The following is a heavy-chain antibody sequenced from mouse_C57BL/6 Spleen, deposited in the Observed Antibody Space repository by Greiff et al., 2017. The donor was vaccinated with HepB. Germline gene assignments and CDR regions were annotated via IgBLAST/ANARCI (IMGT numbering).Heavy chain of an antibody. J-gene: IGHJ1*03. Sequence: QVQLQQSGAELVRPGTSVKLSCKASGYTFTSYWMHWVKQRPGQGLEWIGVIDPSDSYTNYNQKFKGKATLTVDTSSSTAYMQLSSLTSEDSAVYYCASREAYYSNYPGFDVWGTGTTVTVSS. D-gene: IGHD2-5*01. CDR1: GYTFTSYW. V-gene: IGHV1-59*01. CDR2: IDPSDSYT. CDR3: ASREAYYSNYPGFDV.